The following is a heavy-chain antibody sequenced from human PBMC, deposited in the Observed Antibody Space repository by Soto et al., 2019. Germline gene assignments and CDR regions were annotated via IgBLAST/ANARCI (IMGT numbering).Heavy chain of an antibody. CDR3: ARASSWFVTDY. CDR2: INAGNGHT. J-gene: IGHJ4*02. D-gene: IGHD6-13*01. V-gene: IGHV1-3*01. Sequence: QVQLVQSGAEVKKPGASVKVSCKASGYTFTTYAMHWVRQAPGQRLEWMVWINAGNGHTKYSQKFQGRVTITMDTSASTAYMELSSLRSEDTAVYSCARASSWFVTDYWGQGTLVTVSS. CDR1: GYTFTTYA.